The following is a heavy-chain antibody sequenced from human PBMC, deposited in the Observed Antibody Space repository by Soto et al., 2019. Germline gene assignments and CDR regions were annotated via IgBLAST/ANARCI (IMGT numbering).Heavy chain of an antibody. Sequence: SDTPHLPYPVARRSISSYYRRCIRQPPGQRLEWIGYIYYSGSTNYNPSLKSRVTISVDTSKNQFSLKLSSVTAADTAVYYCARVGGGGYYGSGSLRSNWFDPWGQGTLVTVS. CDR1: RRSISSYY. V-gene: IGHV4-59*07. CDR2: IYYSGST. D-gene: IGHD3-10*01. CDR3: ARVGGGGYYGSGSLRSNWFDP. J-gene: IGHJ5*02.